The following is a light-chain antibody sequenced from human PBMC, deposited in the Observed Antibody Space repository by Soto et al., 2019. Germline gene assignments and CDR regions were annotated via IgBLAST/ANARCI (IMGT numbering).Light chain of an antibody. CDR3: QKYSSVPV. V-gene: IGKV1-27*01. CDR1: QDIRNF. Sequence: DIQMTQSPTSLSASVGDRVTITCRASQDIRNFVAWYQQKPGKAPKLLIYAASTLQSGVPSRFSGSGSGTDFTLTINSLQPEDVANYSYQKYSSVPVFGPGTKVEIK. J-gene: IGKJ3*01. CDR2: AAS.